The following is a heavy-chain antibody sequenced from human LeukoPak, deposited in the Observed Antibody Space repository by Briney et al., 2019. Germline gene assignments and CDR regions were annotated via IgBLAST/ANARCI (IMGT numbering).Heavy chain of an antibody. CDR1: GFTFSSYS. CDR2: ISSGSNTI. J-gene: IGHJ4*02. V-gene: IGHV3-48*01. Sequence: GGSLRLSCAASGFTFSSYSMNWVRQAPGKGLEWVSYISSGSNTIYYADSVRGRFTISRDNAKNSLYLQMNSLRAEDTAVYYCARRGRIFGVVIIGYFDYWGQGTLVTVSS. D-gene: IGHD3-3*01. CDR3: ARRGRIFGVVIIGYFDY.